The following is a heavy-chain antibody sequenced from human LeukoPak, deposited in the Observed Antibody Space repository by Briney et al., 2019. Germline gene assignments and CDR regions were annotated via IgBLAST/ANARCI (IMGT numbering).Heavy chain of an antibody. Sequence: ASVKVSCKASGYTFTGYYMHWVRQAPGQGLEWMGWINPNSGGTNYAQKFQGRVTMTRDTSISTAYMELSRLRSDDTAVYYCARDLDTAMHYYYYMDVWGKGTTVTVSS. CDR3: ARDLDTAMHYYYYMDV. D-gene: IGHD5-18*01. J-gene: IGHJ6*03. CDR1: GYTFTGYY. CDR2: INPNSGGT. V-gene: IGHV1-2*02.